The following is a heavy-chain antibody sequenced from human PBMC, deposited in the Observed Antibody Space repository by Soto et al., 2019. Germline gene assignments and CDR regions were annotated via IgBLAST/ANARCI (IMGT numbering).Heavy chain of an antibody. V-gene: IGHV3-33*01. CDR3: ARDSNNWNRHNWFDP. CDR1: GFTFSSYG. D-gene: IGHD1-20*01. J-gene: IGHJ5*02. Sequence: QVQLVESGGGVVQPGRSLRLSCAASGFTFSSYGMHWVRQAPGKGLEWVAVIWYDGSNKYYADSVKGRFTISRDNSKNTLYLQMNSLRAEDRAVYYWARDSNNWNRHNWFDPWGQGTLLTVSS. CDR2: IWYDGSNK.